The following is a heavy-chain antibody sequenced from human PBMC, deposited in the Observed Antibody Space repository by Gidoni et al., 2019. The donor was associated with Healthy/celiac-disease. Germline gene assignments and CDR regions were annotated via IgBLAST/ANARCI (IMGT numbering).Heavy chain of an antibody. CDR1: GGSISSSSYY. Sequence: QLQLQASGPGLVKPSETLSLTCTVSGGSISSSSYYWGWIRQHPGKGLEWIGSIYYSGRTYYNPSLKSRVTISVDTSKNQFSLKLSSVTAADTAVYYCARRHRVGATTLLDAFDIWGQGTMVTVSS. J-gene: IGHJ3*02. CDR3: ARRHRVGATTLLDAFDI. V-gene: IGHV4-39*01. D-gene: IGHD1-26*01. CDR2: IYYSGRT.